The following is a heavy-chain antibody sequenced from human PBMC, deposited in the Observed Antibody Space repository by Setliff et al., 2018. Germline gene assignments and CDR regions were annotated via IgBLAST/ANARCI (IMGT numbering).Heavy chain of an antibody. CDR3: VRVLDYYDSNGYSVDALDV. CDR1: GFTLSDHY. CDR2: IRKKTKSYST. Sequence: GGSLRLSCAASGFTLSDHYMDWVRQAPGKGLEWVGRIRKKTKSYSTDYAASVKGRFTMSRDDLKNSVDLQMNSLKTEDTAVYYCVRVLDYYDSNGYSVDALDVWGQGTMVTVSS. V-gene: IGHV3-72*01. J-gene: IGHJ3*01. D-gene: IGHD3-22*01.